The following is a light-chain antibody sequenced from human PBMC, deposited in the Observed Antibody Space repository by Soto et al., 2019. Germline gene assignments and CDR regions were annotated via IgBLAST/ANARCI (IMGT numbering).Light chain of an antibody. J-gene: IGKJ1*01. CDR2: AAP. CDR3: LEHNSYPWT. Sequence: DTQMTQSPSSLSASVGDRVTITCRASQGISNDLGWYQQKPGKDPKRLIYAAPSLQSGAPSRFSGSGSGTEFNLTISSLQPDDFVTYYCLEHNSYPWTFGQGTKVESK. V-gene: IGKV1-17*01. CDR1: QGISND.